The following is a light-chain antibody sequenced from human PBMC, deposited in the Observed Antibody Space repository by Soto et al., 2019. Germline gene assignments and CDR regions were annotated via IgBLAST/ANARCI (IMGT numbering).Light chain of an antibody. Sequence: QSALTQPPSASGSPGQSVTISCTGTSSDLGAYNYVSWYQQHPGKAPKLIIYEGNKRPSGVPDRFSGSKSGSSASLTVSGLQPEDEADYYCSSYGGIKPFGGGTQLTVL. CDR2: EGN. J-gene: IGLJ2*01. CDR3: SSYGGIKP. CDR1: SSDLGAYNY. V-gene: IGLV2-8*01.